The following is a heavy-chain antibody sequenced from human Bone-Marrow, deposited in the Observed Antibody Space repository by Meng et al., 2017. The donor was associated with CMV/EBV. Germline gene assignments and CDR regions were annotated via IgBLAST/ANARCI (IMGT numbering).Heavy chain of an antibody. Sequence: ASVKVSCKAFGYTFTDYYLHWVRQAPGQGLEWMGWISPVTYVTNYAQKFQGRVTMTKDTSIGTAYMELTGLTFDDTAAYFCARALPIAVAGNHFDVWGQGTSVTVSS. CDR2: ISPVTYVT. J-gene: IGHJ4*02. V-gene: IGHV1-2*02. CDR3: ARALPIAVAGNHFDV. CDR1: GYTFTDYY. D-gene: IGHD6-19*01.